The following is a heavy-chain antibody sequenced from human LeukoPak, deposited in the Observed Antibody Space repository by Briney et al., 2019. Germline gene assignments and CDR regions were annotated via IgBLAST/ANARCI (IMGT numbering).Heavy chain of an antibody. CDR1: GGSISSSSYY. CDR2: IYYSGST. V-gene: IGHV4-39*07. J-gene: IGHJ4*02. D-gene: IGHD3-22*01. CDR3: ARDTYYYDSTGYSQLDY. Sequence: SETLSLTCTVSGGSISSSSYYWGWIRQPPGKGLVCNGCIYYSGSTYYNPSLKSRVSISVDTSKNQFSLKLSSVTAADKAVYYCARDTYYYDSTGYSQLDYWGQGTLVTVSS.